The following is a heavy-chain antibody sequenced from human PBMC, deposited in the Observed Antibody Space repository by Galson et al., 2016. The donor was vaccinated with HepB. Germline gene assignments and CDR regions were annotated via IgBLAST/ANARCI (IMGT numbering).Heavy chain of an antibody. V-gene: IGHV6-1*01. CDR2: TFYRSKWYN. CDR1: GDSVSNNSAA. CDR3: ARDRGSARYFFDS. Sequence: CAISGDSVSNNSAAWNWIRQSPSRGLEWLGRTFYRSKWYNDYAVSVKSRITIEADTSKNLFSLHLNSVTPEDTAVYYCARDRGSARYFFDSWGQGALVTVSS. J-gene: IGHJ4*02.